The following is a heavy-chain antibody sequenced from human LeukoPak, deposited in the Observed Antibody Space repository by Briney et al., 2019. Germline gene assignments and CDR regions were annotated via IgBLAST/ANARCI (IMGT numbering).Heavy chain of an antibody. CDR1: GGSFSGYY. V-gene: IGHV4-34*01. CDR3: AQRPESSGWYM. D-gene: IGHD6-19*01. CDR2: INRSGST. Sequence: SETLSLTCAVYGGSFSGYYWSWIRQPPGKGLEWIGEINRSGSTNYNPSLKSRVTISVDTSKNQFSLKLSSVTAADTAVYYCAQRPESSGWYMWGQGTLVTVSS. J-gene: IGHJ4*02.